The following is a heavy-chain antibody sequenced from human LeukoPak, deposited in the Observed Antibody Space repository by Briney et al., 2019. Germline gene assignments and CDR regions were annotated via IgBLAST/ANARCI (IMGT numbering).Heavy chain of an antibody. CDR2: IIPIFGTA. D-gene: IGHD3-22*01. J-gene: IGHJ4*02. CDR3: ASPDSSGYYFDY. Sequence: ASVTVSCKASGGTFSIYAISWVRQAPGQGLEWMGGIIPIFGTANYAQKFQGRVTITADESTSTAYMELSSLRSEDTAVYYCASPDSSGYYFDYWGQGTLVTVSS. CDR1: GGTFSIYA. V-gene: IGHV1-69*13.